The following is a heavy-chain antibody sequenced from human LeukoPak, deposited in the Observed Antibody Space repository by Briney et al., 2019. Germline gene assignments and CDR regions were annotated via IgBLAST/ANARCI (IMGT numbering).Heavy chain of an antibody. CDR3: AKDPYSRGNSYFDY. J-gene: IGHJ4*02. Sequence: GGSLRLSCAASGFTFDDYAMHWVRQAPGKGLEWVCSISSSSNYIYCADSVKGRFTISRDNAKNSLYLQMNSLRAEDTALYYCAKDPYSRGNSYFDYWGQGTLVTVSS. CDR1: GFTFDDYA. CDR2: ISSSSNYI. V-gene: IGHV3-9*01. D-gene: IGHD4-23*01.